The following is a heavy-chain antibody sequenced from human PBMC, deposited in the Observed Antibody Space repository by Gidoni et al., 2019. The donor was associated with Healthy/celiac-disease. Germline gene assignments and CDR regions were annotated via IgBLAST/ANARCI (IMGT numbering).Heavy chain of an antibody. D-gene: IGHD1-1*01. CDR3: AGILELGAFDI. CDR1: GFTFSDHY. V-gene: IGHV3-72*01. J-gene: IGHJ3*02. Sequence: EVQLVESGGGLVQPGGSLRLSCAASGFTFSDHYMVWVRQAPGKGLEWVGRTRNKANSYTTEYAASVKGRFTNARDDSKNALYLQMNSLKTEDAAVDYCAGILELGAFDIWGQGTMVTVSA. CDR2: TRNKANSYTT.